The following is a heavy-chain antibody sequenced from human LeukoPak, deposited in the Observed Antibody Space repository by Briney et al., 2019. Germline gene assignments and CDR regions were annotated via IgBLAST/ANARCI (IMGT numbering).Heavy chain of an antibody. CDR3: ARRSKVVVVAAIDFDY. CDR1: GYSFTSYW. D-gene: IGHD2-15*01. J-gene: IGHJ4*02. V-gene: IGHV5-51*01. CDR2: IYPGDSDT. Sequence: KIGESLKISCKGSGYSFTSYWIGWVRQMPGKGLEWMGIIYPGDSDTRYSPSFQGQVTISADKSISAAYLQWSSLKASDTAMYYCARRSKVVVVAAIDFDYWGQGTLVTVSS.